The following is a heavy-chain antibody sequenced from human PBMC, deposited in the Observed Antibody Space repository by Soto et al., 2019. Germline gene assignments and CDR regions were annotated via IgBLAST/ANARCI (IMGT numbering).Heavy chain of an antibody. J-gene: IGHJ6*02. V-gene: IGHV1-18*01. CDR1: GYTFSTYG. D-gene: IGHD2-15*01. Sequence: QVLLVQSGAEVKIPGASVKVSCKASGYTFSTYGITWVRQAPGHGLEWLGWVTAFNGDTNYAQNVRDRVTLTTDTSTETAYMDLRSLGHDGTAVYSCARDCRGSFYSYGLDVWGQGTTVIVSS. CDR3: ARDCRGSFYSYGLDV. CDR2: VTAFNGDT.